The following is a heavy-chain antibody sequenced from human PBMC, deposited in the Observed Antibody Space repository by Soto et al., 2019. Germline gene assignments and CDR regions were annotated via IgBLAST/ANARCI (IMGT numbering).Heavy chain of an antibody. D-gene: IGHD3-10*01. CDR3: ARSTLSYLGSGTYFDH. CDR1: GGIFRNYA. V-gene: IGHV1-69*12. Sequence: QVQLVQSGAEVKKPGSSVKVSCKASGGIFRNYAISWVRQAPGQGLEWMGGIIAIFCTANYAQKFQGRVTITADESSTTAYMELSSLRSEDTAVYYCARSTLSYLGSGTYFDHWGQGTLLSVSS. J-gene: IGHJ4*02. CDR2: IIAIFCTA.